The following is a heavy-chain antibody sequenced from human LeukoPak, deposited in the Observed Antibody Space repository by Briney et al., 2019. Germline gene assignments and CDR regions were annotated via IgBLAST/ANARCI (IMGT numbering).Heavy chain of an antibody. Sequence: PERSLRLSCAASGFTFSSHSMNWVRQTPGKGLEWVSYISSGSSARYYADSVKGRFTISRDDARNSLYLQMNSLRAEDTAVYYCARMSGSRLPGYWGQGTLVTVSS. CDR2: ISSGSSAR. J-gene: IGHJ4*02. D-gene: IGHD3-3*01. CDR3: ARMSGSRLPGY. V-gene: IGHV3-48*01. CDR1: GFTFSSHS.